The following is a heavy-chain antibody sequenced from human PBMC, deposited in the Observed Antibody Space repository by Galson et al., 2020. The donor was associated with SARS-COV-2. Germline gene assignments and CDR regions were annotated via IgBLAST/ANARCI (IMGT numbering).Heavy chain of an antibody. Sequence: LSLTCAASGFTFSSYGMHWVRQAPGKGLEWVAVIWYDGSNKYYADSVKGRFTISRDNSKNTLYLQMNSLRAEDTAVYYCARDLRFGESPVDYWGQGTLVTVSS. D-gene: IGHD3-10*01. J-gene: IGHJ4*02. V-gene: IGHV3-33*01. CDR3: ARDLRFGESPVDY. CDR1: GFTFSSYG. CDR2: IWYDGSNK.